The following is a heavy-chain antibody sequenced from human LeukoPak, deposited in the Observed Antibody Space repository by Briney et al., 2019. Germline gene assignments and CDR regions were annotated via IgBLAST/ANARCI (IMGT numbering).Heavy chain of an antibody. CDR2: ISGSGGST. V-gene: IGHV3-23*01. D-gene: IGHD6-13*01. CDR1: GFTFSSYA. CDR3: ARDGIAAPSRGAFDI. J-gene: IGHJ3*02. Sequence: GGSLRLSCAASGFTFSSYAMSWVRQAPGKGLEWVSAISGSGGSTYYADSAKGRFTISRDNSKNTLYLQMNSLRAEDTAVYYCARDGIAAPSRGAFDIWGQGTMVTVSS.